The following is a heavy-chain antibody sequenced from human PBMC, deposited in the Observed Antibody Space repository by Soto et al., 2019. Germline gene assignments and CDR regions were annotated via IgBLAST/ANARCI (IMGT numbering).Heavy chain of an antibody. CDR1: GFTFNTYG. CDR2: IWYDENNK. D-gene: IGHD6-19*01. J-gene: IGHJ4*02. CDR3: ARDKGGGAVVPDY. Sequence: QVQVVESGGGVVQPGRSLRLSCAASGFTFNTYGMHWVRQAPGKGLEWVAVIWYDENNKYYADSVKGRFTISRDNSKNTLYLKMNSLRGEDTAVYYCARDKGGGAVVPDYWGQGTLVTVSS. V-gene: IGHV3-33*01.